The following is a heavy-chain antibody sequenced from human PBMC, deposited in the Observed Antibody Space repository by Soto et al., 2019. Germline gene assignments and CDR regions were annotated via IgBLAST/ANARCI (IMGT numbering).Heavy chain of an antibody. Sequence: SETLSLTCTVSGGSISSSSYYWGWIRQPPGKGLEWIGSIYYSGSTYYNPSLKSRVTISVDTSKNQFSLKLSSVTAADTAVYYCARIWARRLGATLPSRWFDPWGQGTLVTVSS. D-gene: IGHD1-26*01. CDR3: ARIWARRLGATLPSRWFDP. V-gene: IGHV4-39*01. J-gene: IGHJ5*02. CDR2: IYYSGST. CDR1: GGSISSSSYY.